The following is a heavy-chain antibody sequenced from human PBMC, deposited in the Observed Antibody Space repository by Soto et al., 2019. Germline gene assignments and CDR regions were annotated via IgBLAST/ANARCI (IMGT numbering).Heavy chain of an antibody. CDR2: IKNKKDGGTT. Sequence: EVQLVESGGGLVKPGGSLRLSCAASGFTFSNAWMSWVRQAPGKGLEWVGRIKNKKDGGTTDYAAPVKGRFTISRDDSRYTLYLQMNGLSTEDTAVYYCTTDPGDFEDYWGQGTQVTVSS. J-gene: IGHJ4*02. CDR3: TTDPGDFEDY. CDR1: GFTFSNAW. V-gene: IGHV3-15*01. D-gene: IGHD2-21*01.